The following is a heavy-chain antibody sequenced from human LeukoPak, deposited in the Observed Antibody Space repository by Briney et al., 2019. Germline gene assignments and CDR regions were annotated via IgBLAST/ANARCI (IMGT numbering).Heavy chain of an antibody. Sequence: GGSLRLSCAASGFTFSGNYMSWVRQAPGKGLEWVSITYSGGSTYYADSVKGRFTISRDNSKNTLYLQMNSLRAEDTAVYYCARGNPGGEFYWGQGTLVTVSS. CDR1: GFTFSGNY. D-gene: IGHD1-14*01. V-gene: IGHV3-53*01. J-gene: IGHJ4*02. CDR2: TYSGGST. CDR3: ARGNPGGEFY.